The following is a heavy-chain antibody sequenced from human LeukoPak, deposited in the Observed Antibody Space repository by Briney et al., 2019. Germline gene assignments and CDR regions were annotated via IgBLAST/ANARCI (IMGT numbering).Heavy chain of an antibody. D-gene: IGHD3-22*01. Sequence: ASVKVSCKVSGYTFTGYYMHWVRQAPGQGLEWMGWINPNSGGTDYAQKFQGRVTMTRDTSISTAYMELSRLRSDDTAVYYCARGYYDSSGYSTIDAFDIWGQGTMVTVSS. J-gene: IGHJ3*02. CDR3: ARGYYDSSGYSTIDAFDI. CDR2: INPNSGGT. CDR1: GYTFTGYY. V-gene: IGHV1-2*02.